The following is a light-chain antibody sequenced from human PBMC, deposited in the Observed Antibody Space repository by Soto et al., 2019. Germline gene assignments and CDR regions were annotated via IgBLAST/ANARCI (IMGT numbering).Light chain of an antibody. CDR2: GNS. Sequence: QSVLTQPPSVSGAPGQRVTISCTGSSSNIGGGYDEHWYQQLPGTAHKLLIYGNSNRPSGVPDRFSGSKSGTSASLAITGLEADDEDDYYCQSYDSSLSGVFGGGTKVTVL. CDR1: SSNIGGGYD. CDR3: QSYDSSLSGV. V-gene: IGLV1-40*01. J-gene: IGLJ2*01.